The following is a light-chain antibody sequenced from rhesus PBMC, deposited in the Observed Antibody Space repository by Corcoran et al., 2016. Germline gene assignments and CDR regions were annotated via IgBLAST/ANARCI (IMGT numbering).Light chain of an antibody. Sequence: DIQMTQSPSSLFASVGDRVTITFPARQGISSWLPWYQQKPGKAPKLLIYTASILQSGVPSRFSGSGSGTDVTITISSLQPEDFATYYCQQYNSAPLTFGGGTKVEIK. V-gene: IGKV1-21*01. J-gene: IGKJ4*01. CDR2: TAS. CDR3: QQYNSAPLT. CDR1: QGISSW.